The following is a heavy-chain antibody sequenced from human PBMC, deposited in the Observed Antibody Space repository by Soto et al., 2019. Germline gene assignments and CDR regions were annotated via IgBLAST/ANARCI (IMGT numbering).Heavy chain of an antibody. CDR3: ARGGFGELHV. CDR2: IYYSGST. J-gene: IGHJ6*02. V-gene: IGHV4-59*01. CDR1: GGSISSYY. D-gene: IGHD3-10*01. Sequence: PSETLSLTCTVSGGSISSYYWSWIRQPPGKGLEWNGYIYYSGSTNYNPSLKSRVTIPVDTSKNQFSLKLSSVTAADTAVYYCARGGFGELHVWGQGTTVTVSS.